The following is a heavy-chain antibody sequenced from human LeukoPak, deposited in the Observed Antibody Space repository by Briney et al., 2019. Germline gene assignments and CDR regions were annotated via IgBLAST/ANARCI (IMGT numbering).Heavy chain of an antibody. CDR3: AKDRYYYGSESYPIEAFDV. CDR1: GFTFSTYG. J-gene: IGHJ3*01. D-gene: IGHD3-10*01. CDR2: IRYDGSNK. Sequence: GGSLRLSCAASGFTFSTYGIHWVRQAPGKGLEWVAFIRYDGSNKYYAESVKGRFTISRDNSKNTLYVQMNSLRTEDTAVYYCAKDRYYYGSESYPIEAFDVWGQGTMVSVS. V-gene: IGHV3-30*02.